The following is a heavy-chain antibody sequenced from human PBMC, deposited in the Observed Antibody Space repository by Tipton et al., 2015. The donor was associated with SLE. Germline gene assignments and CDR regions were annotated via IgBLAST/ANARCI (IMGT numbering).Heavy chain of an antibody. CDR1: GGSFSGYY. CDR2: INHSGST. V-gene: IGHV4-34*01. J-gene: IGHJ4*02. Sequence: TLSLTCAVYGGSFSGYYWSWIRQPPGKGLEWIGEINHSGSTNYNPSLKSRVTISVDTSKNQFSLKLSSVTAAGTAVYYCARVGLTYYDFWSGYYTFGYWGQGTLVTVSS. D-gene: IGHD3-3*01. CDR3: ARVGLTYYDFWSGYYTFGY.